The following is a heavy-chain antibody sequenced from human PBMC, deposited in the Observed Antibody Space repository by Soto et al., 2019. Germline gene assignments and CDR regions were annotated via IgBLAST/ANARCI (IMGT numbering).Heavy chain of an antibody. CDR2: ISDTGGDS. V-gene: IGHV3-23*01. D-gene: IGHD1-1*01. Sequence: GGSLRLSCEASGFTFINYAMSWVRQSPGKGLEWVSSISDTGGDSYYADSMDGRFTVSRDNSKNTLYLQINSLRAEDTAIYYCVRDLYRSATMPCLDHWGQGALVTVS. CDR3: VRDLYRSATMPCLDH. CDR1: GFTFINYA. J-gene: IGHJ4*02.